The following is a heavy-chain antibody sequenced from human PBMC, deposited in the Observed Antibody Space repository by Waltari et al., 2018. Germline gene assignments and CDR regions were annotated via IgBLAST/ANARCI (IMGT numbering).Heavy chain of an antibody. CDR2: IYYSGST. CDR3: ARNRDGYNDY. Sequence: QVQLQESGPGLVKPSETLSPTCTVSGGSISSHYWSWIRQPPWKGLEWIGYIYYSGSTNYNPSLKSRVTISVDTSKNQFSLKLSSVTAADTAVYYCARNRDGYNDYWGQGTLVTVSS. D-gene: IGHD5-12*01. J-gene: IGHJ4*02. CDR1: GGSISSHY. V-gene: IGHV4-59*11.